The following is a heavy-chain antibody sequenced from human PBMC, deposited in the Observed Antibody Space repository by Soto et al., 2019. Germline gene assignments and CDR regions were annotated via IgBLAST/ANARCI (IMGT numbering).Heavy chain of an antibody. V-gene: IGHV3-30-3*01. J-gene: IGHJ4*02. CDR3: ARDFDY. Sequence: GGALRLSYAASGFTFSNYAMHWVRQAPGKGLEWVAIILYDGSNKYYADSVKGRFTISRDNSENTLYLQMNSLRAEDTAVYYCARDFDYWGQGTLVTVSS. CDR2: ILYDGSNK. CDR1: GFTFSNYA.